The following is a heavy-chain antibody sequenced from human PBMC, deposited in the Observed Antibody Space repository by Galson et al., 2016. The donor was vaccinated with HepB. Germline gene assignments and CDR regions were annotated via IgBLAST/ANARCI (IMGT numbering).Heavy chain of an antibody. CDR2: ISVGGHST. V-gene: IGHV3-23*01. Sequence: SLRLSCAASGFTFSSFAMSWVRQAPGKGLEWVSSISVGGHSTYYADSVKGRFTISRDNSKNTLYLRMNSLRAEDTAVYYCAEDPRGGENKLPPSFDYWGQGTLVTVSS. J-gene: IGHJ4*02. CDR3: AEDPRGGENKLPPSFDY. D-gene: IGHD2/OR15-2a*01. CDR1: GFTFSSFA.